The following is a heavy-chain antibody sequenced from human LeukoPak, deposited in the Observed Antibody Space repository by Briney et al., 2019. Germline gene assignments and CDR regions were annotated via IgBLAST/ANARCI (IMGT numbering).Heavy chain of an antibody. J-gene: IGHJ4*02. CDR2: IYYSGST. D-gene: IGHD3-10*01. CDR1: GGSISSYY. V-gene: IGHV4-59*01. Sequence: SETLSLTCTVSGGSISSYYWSWIRQSPGKGLEWIGYIYYSGSTNYNPSLKSRVTISVDTSRNQFSLKLSSVTAVDTAVYYCARRGDKYYYGSGSYYNPLFDYWGQGTLVTVTS. CDR3: ARRGDKYYYGSGSYYNPLFDY.